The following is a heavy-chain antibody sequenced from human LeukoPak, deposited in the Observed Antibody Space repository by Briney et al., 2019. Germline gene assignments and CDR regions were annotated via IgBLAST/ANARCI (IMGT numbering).Heavy chain of an antibody. D-gene: IGHD1-26*01. CDR2: IYYSGTT. J-gene: IGHJ6*02. V-gene: IGHV4-31*03. CDR1: GGSISSGGNF. CDR3: ARGGSGSYYSVYYAVDV. Sequence: SETLSLTCTVSGGSISSGGNFWSWIRQRPGKGLEWIGFIYYSGTTYSNPSLKSRVAISADTSKNEFSLKLNSLTAADTAVYYCARGGSGSYYSVYYAVDVWGQGTTVTVS.